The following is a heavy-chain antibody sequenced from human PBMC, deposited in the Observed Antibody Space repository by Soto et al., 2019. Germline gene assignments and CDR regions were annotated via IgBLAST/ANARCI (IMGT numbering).Heavy chain of an antibody. CDR3: ARAVAVAADFDY. CDR1: GYTLTGYA. D-gene: IGHD6-19*01. CDR2: INAGNGNT. J-gene: IGHJ4*02. Sequence: QVQLVQTGAEEKKPGASVKVSCKASGYTLTGYAMHWVRQAPGQRLEWMGGINAGNGNTKYSQKFQGRVTITRDTSASTAYMELSSLRSEDTAVYYCARAVAVAADFDYWGLGTLVTVSS. V-gene: IGHV1-3*05.